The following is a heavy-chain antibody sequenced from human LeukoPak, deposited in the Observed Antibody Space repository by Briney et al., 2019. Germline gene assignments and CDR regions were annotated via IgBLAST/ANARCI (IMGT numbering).Heavy chain of an antibody. Sequence: SETLSLTCTVSGGSISYYYWSWIRQPPGKGLEWIGHIYHSGSTYYNPSLKSRVTISVDTSKNQFSLKLSSVTAADTAVYYCARANSNYPTGWFDPWGQGTLVTVSS. V-gene: IGHV4-59*12. CDR1: GGSISYYY. CDR2: IYHSGST. J-gene: IGHJ5*02. CDR3: ARANSNYPTGWFDP. D-gene: IGHD4-11*01.